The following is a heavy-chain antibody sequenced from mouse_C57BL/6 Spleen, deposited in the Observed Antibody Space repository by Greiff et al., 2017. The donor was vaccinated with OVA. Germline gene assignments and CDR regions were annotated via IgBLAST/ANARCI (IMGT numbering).Heavy chain of an antibody. CDR3: VRHEDYYGYYAMDY. CDR1: GFSFNTYA. D-gene: IGHD1-2*01. V-gene: IGHV10-1*01. CDR2: IRSKSNNYAT. Sequence: EVHLVESGGGLVQPKGSLKLSCAASGFSFNTYAMNWVRQAPGKGLEWVARIRSKSNNYATYYADSVKDRFTISRDDSESMLYLQMNNLKTEDTAMYYCVRHEDYYGYYAMDYWGQGTSVTVSS. J-gene: IGHJ4*01.